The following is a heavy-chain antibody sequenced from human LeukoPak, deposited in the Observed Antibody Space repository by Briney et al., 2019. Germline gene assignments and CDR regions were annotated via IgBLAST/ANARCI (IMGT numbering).Heavy chain of an antibody. D-gene: IGHD3-3*01. CDR1: GFTFSSYA. V-gene: IGHV3-48*04. Sequence: QPGRSLRLSCAASGFTFSSYAMHWVRQAPGKGLEWVSYISSSGSTIYYADSVKGRFTISRDNAKNSLYLQMNSLRAEDTAVYYCARSYYDFWSGYSYWGQGTLVTVSS. J-gene: IGHJ4*02. CDR2: ISSSGSTI. CDR3: ARSYYDFWSGYSY.